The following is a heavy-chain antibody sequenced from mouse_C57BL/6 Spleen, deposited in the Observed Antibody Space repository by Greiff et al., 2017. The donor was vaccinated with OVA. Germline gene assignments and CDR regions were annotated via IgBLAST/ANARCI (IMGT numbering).Heavy chain of an antibody. CDR1: GFTFNTYA. CDR2: IRCKSSNYAT. D-gene: IGHD1-1*01. Sequence: EVQLVESGGGLVQPKGSLKLSCAASGFTFNTYAMHWVRQAPGKGLEWVARIRCKSSNYATYYADSVKDRFTISRADSQSMLYLQMNNLKTEDTAMYYCVRGSLTVVAPYYAMDYWGQGTSVTVSS. CDR3: VRGSLTVVAPYYAMDY. J-gene: IGHJ4*01. V-gene: IGHV10-3*01.